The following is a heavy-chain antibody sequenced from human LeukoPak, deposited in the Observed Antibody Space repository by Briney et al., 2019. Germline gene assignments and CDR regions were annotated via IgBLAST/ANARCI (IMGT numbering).Heavy chain of an antibody. J-gene: IGHJ6*03. D-gene: IGHD3-22*01. CDR3: ARDSVLQGLDYYDSSGYYYYYYYMDV. Sequence: PSQTLSLTCTVSGGSISSGDYYWSWIRQPPGKGLEWIGYIYYSGSTYYNPSLKSRVTISVDTSKNQFSLKLSSVTAADTAVYYCARDSVLQGLDYYDSSGYYYYYYYMDVWGKGTTVTVSS. CDR2: IYYSGST. CDR1: GGSISSGDYY. V-gene: IGHV4-30-4*01.